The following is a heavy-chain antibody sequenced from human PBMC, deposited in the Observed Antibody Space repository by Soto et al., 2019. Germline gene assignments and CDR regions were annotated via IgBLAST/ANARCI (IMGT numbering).Heavy chain of an antibody. J-gene: IGHJ6*02. CDR2: IIPISGTA. CDR1: GGTFSSYA. CDR3: ASPQGSSTSLEIYYYYYYGMDV. Sequence: QVQLVQSGAEVKKPGSSVKVSCKASGGTFSSYAISWVRQAPGQGLEWMGGIIPISGTANYAQKFQGRVTITADESTSTAYMELSSLRSEDTAVYYCASPQGSSTSLEIYYYYYYGMDVWGQGTTVTVSS. D-gene: IGHD2-2*01. V-gene: IGHV1-69*01.